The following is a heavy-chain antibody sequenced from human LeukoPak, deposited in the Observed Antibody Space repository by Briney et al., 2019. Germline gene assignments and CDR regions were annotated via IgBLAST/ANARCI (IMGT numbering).Heavy chain of an antibody. V-gene: IGHV1-69*05. CDR2: IIPIFGTA. Sequence: ASVKVSCKASGGTFSSYAISWVRQAPGQGLEWMGGIIPIFGTANYAQKFQGRVTITTDESTSTAYMELSSLRSEDTAVYYCAATPKAAGRMSRYFDYWGQGTLVTVSS. J-gene: IGHJ4*02. CDR3: AATPKAAGRMSRYFDY. D-gene: IGHD6-13*01. CDR1: GGTFSSYA.